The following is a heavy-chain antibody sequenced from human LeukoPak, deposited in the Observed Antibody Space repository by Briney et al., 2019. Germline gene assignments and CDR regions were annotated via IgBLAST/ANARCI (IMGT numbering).Heavy chain of an antibody. Sequence: GGSLRLSCAASGFTFSSYAMSWVRQAPGKGLEWVSAISGSGGSTYYADSVKGRFTISRDNSKNTLYLQMNSLRAEDTAVYYCARDMGWELRWAGPFDYWGQGTLVTVSS. CDR3: ARDMGWELRWAGPFDY. J-gene: IGHJ4*02. D-gene: IGHD1-26*01. V-gene: IGHV3-23*01. CDR2: ISGSGGST. CDR1: GFTFSSYA.